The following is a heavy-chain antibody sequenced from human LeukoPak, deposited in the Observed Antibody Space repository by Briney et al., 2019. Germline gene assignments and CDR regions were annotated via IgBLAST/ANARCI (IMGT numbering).Heavy chain of an antibody. Sequence: PSETLSLTCAVYGGSFSGYYWSWIRQPPGKGLEWIGEINHSGSTNYNPSLKSRVTISVDTSKNQFSLKLRSVTAADTAVYYCARGDIVVGATSFDYWGQGTLVTVSS. CDR2: INHSGST. V-gene: IGHV4-34*01. J-gene: IGHJ4*02. CDR3: ARGDIVVGATSFDY. CDR1: GGSFSGYY. D-gene: IGHD1-26*01.